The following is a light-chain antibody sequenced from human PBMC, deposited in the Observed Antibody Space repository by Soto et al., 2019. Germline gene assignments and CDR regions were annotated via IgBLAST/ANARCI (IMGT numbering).Light chain of an antibody. CDR3: QQYGSSGT. Sequence: TVVTKVPCTRPRSPGERATLSCRASQSVSNNYLAWYQQKPGQAPRLLIYGASNRATGIPDRFSGSGSGTDFTLTISRLEPEDFAVYYCQQYGSSGTFGQGTKVDIK. V-gene: IGKV3-20*01. J-gene: IGKJ1*01. CDR1: QSVSNNY. CDR2: GAS.